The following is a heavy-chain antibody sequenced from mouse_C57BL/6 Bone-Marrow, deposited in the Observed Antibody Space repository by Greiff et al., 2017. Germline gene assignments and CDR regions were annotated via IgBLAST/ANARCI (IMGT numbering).Heavy chain of an antibody. D-gene: IGHD2-4*01. Sequence: EVQLVESGGGLVKPGGSLKLSCAASGFTFSDYGMHWVSQAPEKGLEWVAYISRGSSTIYYADTVKGRFTITRDNAKYTLFLQMTSLRSEDTAMYYYARRLTRIRAVGYWGQGNTLTVSS. CDR1: GFTFSDYG. CDR3: ARRLTRIRAVGY. V-gene: IGHV5-17*01. J-gene: IGHJ2*01. CDR2: ISRGSSTI.